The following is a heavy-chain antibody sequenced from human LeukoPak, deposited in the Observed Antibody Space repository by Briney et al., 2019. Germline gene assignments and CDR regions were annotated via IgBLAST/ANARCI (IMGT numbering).Heavy chain of an antibody. CDR1: GFTFSSYG. Sequence: GGSLRLSCAASGFTFSSYGMHWVRQAPGKGLEWVAFIRYDGSNKYYADSVKGRFTISRDNPKNTLYLQMNSLRAEDAAVYYCAKREGYCSSTSCFNDYYYYGMDVWGQGTTVTVSS. V-gene: IGHV3-30*02. CDR2: IRYDGSNK. J-gene: IGHJ6*02. D-gene: IGHD2-2*01. CDR3: AKREGYCSSTSCFNDYYYYGMDV.